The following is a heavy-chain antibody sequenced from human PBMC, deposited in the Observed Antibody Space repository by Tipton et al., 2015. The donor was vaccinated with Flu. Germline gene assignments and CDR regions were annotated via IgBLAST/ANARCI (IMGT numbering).Heavy chain of an antibody. Sequence: TLSLTCTVSGGSISSHYWSWIRQPPGKGLEWIGYFYYSGSTNYNPSLKSRVTISVDTSKNQFSLKLSSVTAADTAVYYCARDSAAHYGMDAWGQGTTVTVSS. CDR3: ARDSAAHYGMDA. D-gene: IGHD6-13*01. V-gene: IGHV4-59*08. CDR2: FYYSGST. CDR1: GGSISSHY. J-gene: IGHJ6*02.